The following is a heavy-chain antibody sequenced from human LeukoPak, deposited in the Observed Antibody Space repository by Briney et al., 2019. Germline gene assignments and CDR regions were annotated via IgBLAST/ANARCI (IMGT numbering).Heavy chain of an antibody. J-gene: IGHJ4*02. Sequence: GGSLRLSCAASGFTFSSYAMSWVRQAPGKGLEWVSAISGSGGSTYYADSVKGRFTISRDNSKNTLYLQMNSLRAEDTAVYYCAKDPYCTNSVCFDFDYWGQGTLVTVSS. CDR1: GFTFSSYA. V-gene: IGHV3-23*01. CDR2: ISGSGGST. D-gene: IGHD2-8*01. CDR3: AKDPYCTNSVCFDFDY.